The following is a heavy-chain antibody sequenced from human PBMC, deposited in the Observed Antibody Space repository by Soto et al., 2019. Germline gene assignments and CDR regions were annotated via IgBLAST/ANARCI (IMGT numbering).Heavy chain of an antibody. D-gene: IGHD2-2*01. CDR3: ARHFGLKYQLPLRPFDY. Sequence: QLQLQESGPGLVKPSETLSLTCTVSGGSISSSSYYWGWIRQPPGKGLEWIGSIYYSGSTYYNPSLKSRVTISVDTSKNQFSLKLSSVTAADTAVYYCARHFGLKYQLPLRPFDYWGQGTLVTVSS. CDR2: IYYSGST. V-gene: IGHV4-39*01. J-gene: IGHJ4*02. CDR1: GGSISSSSYY.